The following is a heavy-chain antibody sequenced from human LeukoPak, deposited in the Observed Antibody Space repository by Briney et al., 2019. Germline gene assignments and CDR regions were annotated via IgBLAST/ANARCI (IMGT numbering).Heavy chain of an antibody. J-gene: IGHJ1*01. CDR2: ISYDGSNK. CDR1: GFTFSSYG. Sequence: GGSLRLSCAASGFTFSSYGMHWVRQAPGKGLEWVAVISYDGSNKYYADSVKGRFTISRDNSKNTLYLQMNSLRAEGTAVYYCAKGVPHTHYDYGDYFQHWGQGTLVTVSS. D-gene: IGHD4-17*01. V-gene: IGHV3-30*18. CDR3: AKGVPHTHYDYGDYFQH.